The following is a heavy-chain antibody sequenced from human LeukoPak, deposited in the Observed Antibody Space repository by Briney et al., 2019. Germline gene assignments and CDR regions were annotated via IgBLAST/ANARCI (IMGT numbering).Heavy chain of an antibody. CDR1: GYTFTSYG. J-gene: IGHJ6*03. Sequence: GASVTVSCKASGYTFTSYGISWVRQAPGQGLGWMGWISTYNGNTIYAKKSQGRVTITADTSTSTAYMELGSLISDEPAIYFCARVAVRYFDWLPCPAYYYYYMDVWGKGAPVTVSS. CDR2: ISTYNGNT. V-gene: IGHV1-18*01. D-gene: IGHD3-9*01. CDR3: ARVAVRYFDWLPCPAYYYYYMDV.